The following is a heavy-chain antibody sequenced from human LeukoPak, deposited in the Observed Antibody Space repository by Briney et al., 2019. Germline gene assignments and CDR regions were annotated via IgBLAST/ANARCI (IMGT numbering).Heavy chain of an antibody. CDR2: IYSGGST. CDR3: AKDLPAAFFDY. J-gene: IGHJ4*02. Sequence: PGGSLRLSCAASGFTVSSNYMSWVRQAPGKGLEWVSVIYSGGSTYYADSVKGRFTISRDYSKNTLYLQMSSLRAEDTAMYYCAKDLPAAFFDYWGQGTLVTVSS. CDR1: GFTVSSNY. V-gene: IGHV3-53*05. D-gene: IGHD2-2*01.